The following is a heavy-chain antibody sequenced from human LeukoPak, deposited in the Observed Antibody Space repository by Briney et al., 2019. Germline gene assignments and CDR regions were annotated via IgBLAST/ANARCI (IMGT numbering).Heavy chain of an antibody. CDR1: GGSFSGYY. V-gene: IGHV4-34*01. J-gene: IGHJ4*02. CDR2: INHSGST. D-gene: IGHD5-18*01. CDR3: ARGPRGYSFGFKGYYFDY. Sequence: SETLSLTCAVYGGSFSGYYWSWIRQPPGKGLEWIGEINHSGSTNYNPSLKSRVTISVDTSKNQFSLKLSSVTAADTAVYYCARGPRGYSFGFKGYYFDYWGQGTLVTVSS.